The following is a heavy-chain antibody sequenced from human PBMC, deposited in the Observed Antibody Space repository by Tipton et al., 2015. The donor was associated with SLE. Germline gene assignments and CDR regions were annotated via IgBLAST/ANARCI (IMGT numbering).Heavy chain of an antibody. V-gene: IGHV1-2*06. CDR1: GYTFTAFY. CDR3: ARGSRVEEELDF. CDR2: IDPNNGAT. Sequence: QSGAEVKKPGASVKVSCKASGYTFTAFYLHWMRQAPGQGLEWMGRIDPNNGATSYAQKFQGRVTMTRDTSITTAYMQLSGLQSDDTAVYYCARGSRVEEELDFWGQGTLVTVSS. D-gene: IGHD1-26*01. J-gene: IGHJ4*02.